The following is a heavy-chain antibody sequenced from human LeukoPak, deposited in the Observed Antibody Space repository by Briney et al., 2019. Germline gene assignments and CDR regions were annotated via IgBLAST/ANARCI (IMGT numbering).Heavy chain of an antibody. J-gene: IGHJ6*03. CDR3: ARVRDTPYYYGSGSYYYYMDV. Sequence: GGSLRLSCAASGFTFSDYYMSWIRQAPGKGLEWVSYISSSGSTIYYAASVKGRFTISRDNAKNSLYLQMNSLRAEDTAVYYCARVRDTPYYYGSGSYYYYMDVWGKGTTVTVSS. CDR2: ISSSGSTI. V-gene: IGHV3-11*01. D-gene: IGHD3-10*01. CDR1: GFTFSDYY.